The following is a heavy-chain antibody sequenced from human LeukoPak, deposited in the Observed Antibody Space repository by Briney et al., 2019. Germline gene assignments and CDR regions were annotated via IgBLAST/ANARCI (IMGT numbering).Heavy chain of an antibody. CDR2: IYPGDSDT. D-gene: IGHD6-19*01. V-gene: IGHV5-51*01. J-gene: IGHJ3*02. Sequence: GESLQISCKGSGYSFTSYWIGWVRQMPGKGLEWMGIIYPGDSDTRYSPSFEGQVTISADKSISTAYLQWSTLKASDSGIYYCARAVAGLSNAFEIWGQGTMVTVSA. CDR1: GYSFTSYW. CDR3: ARAVAGLSNAFEI.